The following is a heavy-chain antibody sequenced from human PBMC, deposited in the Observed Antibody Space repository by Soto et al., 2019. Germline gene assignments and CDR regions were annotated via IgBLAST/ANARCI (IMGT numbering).Heavy chain of an antibody. CDR1: GFTFNTHW. Sequence: EVQLVESGGGLILPGGSLRLSCAASGFTFNTHWMHWVRQAPGKGLVWVSRINSDGSITDYADSVKGRFSISRDNPRNTLYLQMNSLSPEDTAVYYCARAMTSVGAAAKGDFWGQGTQVTVSS. D-gene: IGHD1-26*01. CDR3: ARAMTSVGAAAKGDF. V-gene: IGHV3-74*01. J-gene: IGHJ4*02. CDR2: INSDGSIT.